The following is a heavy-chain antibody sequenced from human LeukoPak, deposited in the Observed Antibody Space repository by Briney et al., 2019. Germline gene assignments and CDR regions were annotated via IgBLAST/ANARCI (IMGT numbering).Heavy chain of an antibody. CDR1: GYTFTGYY. J-gene: IGHJ5*02. Sequence: ASVKVSCKASGYTFTGYYMHWVRQAPGQGLEWMGRINPNSGGTNYAQKFQGRVTMTRDTSISTAYVELSRLRSDDTAVYYCARDRSNWNYDIVSRLDPWGQGTLVTVSS. CDR3: ARDRSNWNYDIVSRLDP. CDR2: INPNSGGT. V-gene: IGHV1-2*06. D-gene: IGHD1-7*01.